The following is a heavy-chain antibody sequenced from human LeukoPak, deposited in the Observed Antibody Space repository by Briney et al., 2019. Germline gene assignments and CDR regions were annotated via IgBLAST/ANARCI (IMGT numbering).Heavy chain of an antibody. CDR1: GFTFSSYA. Sequence: GGSLRLSCAASGFTFSSYAMHWVRQAPGKGLEWVAVISYDGSNKYYADSVKGRFTISRDNSKNTLYLQMNSLTAEDTAMYYCAKDAQVRGVINGFDYWGQGTLVTVSS. CDR3: AKDAQVRGVINGFDY. D-gene: IGHD3-10*01. J-gene: IGHJ4*02. V-gene: IGHV3-30-3*01. CDR2: ISYDGSNK.